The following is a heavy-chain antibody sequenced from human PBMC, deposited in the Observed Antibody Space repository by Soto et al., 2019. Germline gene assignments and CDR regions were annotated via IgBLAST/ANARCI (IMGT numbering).Heavy chain of an antibody. V-gene: IGHV1-2*02. Sequence: ASVXVSFKSYGYIFTCYHMHLVRQAPGQGLEWMGWINPNSGGTKYAQKFQGRVTMTRDTSISTAYMELSSLRSDDTAVYYCAREEINIYYSGMDVWGQGTTVTVS. D-gene: IGHD3-10*01. CDR2: INPNSGGT. J-gene: IGHJ6*02. CDR1: GYIFTCYH. CDR3: AREEINIYYSGMDV.